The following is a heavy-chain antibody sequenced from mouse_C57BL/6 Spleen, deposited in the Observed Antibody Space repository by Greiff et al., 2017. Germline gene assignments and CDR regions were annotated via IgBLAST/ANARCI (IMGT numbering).Heavy chain of an antibody. D-gene: IGHD2-1*01. Sequence: EVKLVESGGGLVKPGGSLKLSCAASGFTFSDYGMHWVRQAPEKGLEWVAYISSGSSTIYYADTVKGRFTISRDNARNTLFLQMTSLRSADTAMYYCAMAYGNYGSWFAYWGQGTLVTVSA. V-gene: IGHV5-17*01. CDR3: AMAYGNYGSWFAY. CDR2: ISSGSSTI. J-gene: IGHJ3*01. CDR1: GFTFSDYG.